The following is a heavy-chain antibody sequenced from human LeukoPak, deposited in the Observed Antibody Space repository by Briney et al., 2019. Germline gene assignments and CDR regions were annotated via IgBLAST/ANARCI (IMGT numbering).Heavy chain of an antibody. J-gene: IGHJ4*02. CDR1: GFTFSDHY. CDR3: ARRAYDVPYFDY. D-gene: IGHD2-21*01. CDR2: IRNKANSYTT. V-gene: IGHV3-72*01. Sequence: GGSLRLSCAASGFTFSDHYMDWVRQAPGKGLEWVGRIRNKANSYTTEYAASVKDRFTISRDESKNSLYLQMNSLKTEDTAVYYCARRAYDVPYFDYWGQGTLVTVSS.